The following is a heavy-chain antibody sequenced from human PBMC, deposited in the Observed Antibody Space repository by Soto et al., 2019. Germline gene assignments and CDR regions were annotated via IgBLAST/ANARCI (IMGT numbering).Heavy chain of an antibody. J-gene: IGHJ6*02. CDR2: IDPADSYT. V-gene: IGHV5-10-1*01. Sequence: GESLKISCKGSGYSFTNHWITWVRQMPGKGLEWMGKIDPADSYTNYNPSFHGHVTMSIDKSIDTAYLHWSSLKASDTAVYYCARRGFSRFMGYFYPMDVWGQGTTVTVSS. CDR3: ARRGFSRFMGYFYPMDV. CDR1: GYSFTNHW. D-gene: IGHD6-13*01.